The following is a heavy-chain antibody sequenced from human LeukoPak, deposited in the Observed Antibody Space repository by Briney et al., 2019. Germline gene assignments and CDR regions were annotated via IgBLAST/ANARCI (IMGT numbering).Heavy chain of an antibody. J-gene: IGHJ4*02. CDR3: ARDRGGRTGYAPGDFDF. CDR1: SFSISNGFY. CDR2: VFYSGVT. Sequence: PSETLSLTCVVSSFSISNGFYWVWIRQPPGKGLEWIGNVFYSGVTYYNPSLMSRVTISVDTSKNQFSLKLNSVTAADAAVYYCARDRGGRTGYAPGDFDFWGQGVLGTVSS. D-gene: IGHD5-12*01. V-gene: IGHV4-38-2*02.